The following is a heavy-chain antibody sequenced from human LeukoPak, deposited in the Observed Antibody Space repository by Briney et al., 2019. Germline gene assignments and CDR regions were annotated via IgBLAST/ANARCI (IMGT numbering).Heavy chain of an antibody. V-gene: IGHV4-59*01. CDR3: ARVGIAVADYYFDY. CDR2: IYYSGST. Sequence: SETLSLTCTVSGGSISSYYWSWIRQPPGKGLEWIGCIYYSGSTNYNPSLKSRVTISVDTSKNQFSLKLSSVTAADTAVYYCARVGIAVADYYFDYWGQGTLVTVSS. D-gene: IGHD6-19*01. J-gene: IGHJ4*02. CDR1: GGSISSYY.